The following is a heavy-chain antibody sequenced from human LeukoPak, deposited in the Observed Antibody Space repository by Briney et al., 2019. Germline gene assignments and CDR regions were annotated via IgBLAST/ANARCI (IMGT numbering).Heavy chain of an antibody. D-gene: IGHD1-26*01. CDR2: INHSGST. CDR3: ARVGRGTASPHNWFDP. J-gene: IGHJ5*02. V-gene: IGHV4-34*01. CDR1: GGSFSGYY. Sequence: TSETLSLTCAVYGGSFSGYYWSWIRQPPGKGLEWIGEINHSGSTNYNPSLKRRVTISVETSKNQFSLKLSSVTAADTAVYYCARVGRGTASPHNWFDPWGQGTLVTVSS.